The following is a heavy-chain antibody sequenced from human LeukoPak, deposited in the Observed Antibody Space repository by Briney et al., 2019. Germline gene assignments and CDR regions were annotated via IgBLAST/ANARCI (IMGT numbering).Heavy chain of an antibody. CDR3: AKSPLGSTDDAFDI. J-gene: IGHJ3*02. V-gene: IGHV4-39*01. Sequence: SETLSLTCTVSGGSISSSSYYWGWIRQPPGKGLEWIGSLYYSGSTYYNPSLRSRVTISVDTSKNQFSLKLSSVTAADTAVYYCAKSPLGSTDDAFDIWGQGTMVTVSS. CDR1: GGSISSSSYY. D-gene: IGHD2-2*03. CDR2: LYYSGST.